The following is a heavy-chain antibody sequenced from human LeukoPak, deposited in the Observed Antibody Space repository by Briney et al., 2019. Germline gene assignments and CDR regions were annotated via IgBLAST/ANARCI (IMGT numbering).Heavy chain of an antibody. V-gene: IGHV3-21*01. Sequence: PGGSLRLSCAASGFTFSSYSMNWVRQAPGKGLEWVSSISSSSSYIYYADSVKGRFTISRDNAKNSLYLQMNSLRAEDTAVYYCARVLGDSGSYLSAADYWGQGTLVTVSS. CDR2: ISSSSSYI. J-gene: IGHJ4*02. D-gene: IGHD1-26*01. CDR1: GFTFSSYS. CDR3: ARVLGDSGSYLSAADY.